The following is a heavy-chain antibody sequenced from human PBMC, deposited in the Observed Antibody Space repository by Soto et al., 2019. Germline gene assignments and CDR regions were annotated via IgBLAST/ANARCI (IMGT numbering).Heavy chain of an antibody. V-gene: IGHV6-1*01. D-gene: IGHD3-10*01. J-gene: IGHJ6*02. CDR3: ARVYYGSGSYYNAFRTFGYGMDV. CDR2: TYYRSKWYN. Sequence: PSQTLSLTCAISGDSVSINSAAWNWIRQSPSRGLEWLGRTYYRSKWYNDYAVSVKSRITINPDTSKNQFSLQLNSVTPEDTAVYYCARVYYGSGSYYNAFRTFGYGMDVWGQGTTVTVSS. CDR1: GDSVSINSAA.